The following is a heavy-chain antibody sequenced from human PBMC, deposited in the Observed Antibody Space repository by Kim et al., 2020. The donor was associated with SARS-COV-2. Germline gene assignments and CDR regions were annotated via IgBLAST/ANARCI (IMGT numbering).Heavy chain of an antibody. CDR1: GGSISSGGYY. CDR2: IYYSGST. J-gene: IGHJ6*02. V-gene: IGHV4-31*03. D-gene: IGHD3-3*01. Sequence: SETLSLTCTVSGGSISSGGYYWSWIRQHPGKGLEWIGYIYYSGSTYYNPSLKSRVTISVDTSKNQFSLKLSSVTAADTAVYYCASGGGGYDFWSGEGGMDVWGQGTTVTVSS. CDR3: ASGGGGYDFWSGEGGMDV.